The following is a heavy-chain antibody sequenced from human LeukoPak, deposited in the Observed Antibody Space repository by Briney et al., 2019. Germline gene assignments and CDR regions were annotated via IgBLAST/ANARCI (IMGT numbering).Heavy chain of an antibody. V-gene: IGHV1-69*06. J-gene: IGHJ4*02. CDR3: ATPDLRYCSSTSCYASFDY. CDR1: GGTFSSYA. D-gene: IGHD2-2*01. CDR2: IIPIFGTA. Sequence: SVKVSCKASGGTFSSYAISWVRQAPGQGLEWMGGIIPIFGTANYAQKFQGRVTMTEDTSTDTAYMELSSLRSEDTAVYYCATPDLRYCSSTSCYASFDYWGQGTLVTVSS.